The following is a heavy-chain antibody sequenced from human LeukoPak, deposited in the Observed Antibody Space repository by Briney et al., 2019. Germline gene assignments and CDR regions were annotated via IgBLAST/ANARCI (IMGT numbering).Heavy chain of an antibody. D-gene: IGHD2-15*01. V-gene: IGHV3-23*01. CDR3: AKNGDRGAYCTGGTCYPYFYYYMDV. Sequence: SGGSLRLSCAASGITFSSYGMSWVRQAPGKGLEWVSSISSTGGTTYYADSVKGRFTISRDNSKNMLYLQMNSLRAEDTAIYYCAKNGDRGAYCTGGTCYPYFYYYMDVWGKGTTVTI. CDR1: GITFSSYG. J-gene: IGHJ6*03. CDR2: ISSTGGTT.